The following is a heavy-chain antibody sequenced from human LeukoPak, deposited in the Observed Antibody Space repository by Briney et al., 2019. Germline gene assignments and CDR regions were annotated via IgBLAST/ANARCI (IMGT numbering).Heavy chain of an antibody. J-gene: IGHJ4*02. CDR2: ISWNSGSI. CDR3: AKYFPAVTLYYFDY. D-gene: IGHD4-11*01. V-gene: IGHV3-9*01. Sequence: PEGSLRLSCAASGFTFDDYAMHWVRQAPGKGLEWVSGISWNSGSIGYADSVKGRFTISRDNAKNSLYLQMNSLRAEDTALYYCAKYFPAVTLYYFDYWGQGTLVTVSS. CDR1: GFTFDDYA.